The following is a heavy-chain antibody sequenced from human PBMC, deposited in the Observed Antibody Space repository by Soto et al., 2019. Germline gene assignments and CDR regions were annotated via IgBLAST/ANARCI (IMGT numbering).Heavy chain of an antibody. V-gene: IGHV3-48*02. D-gene: IGHD6-6*01. CDR1: GFTFSSYS. J-gene: IGHJ4*02. CDR2: ISSSSSTI. Sequence: TGGSLRLPCAASGFTFSSYSMNWVRQAPGKGLEWVSYISSSSSTIYYADSVKGRFTISRDNAKNSLYLQMNSLRDEDTAVYYCAREASRQLVGVGDFDYWGQGTLVTVSS. CDR3: AREASRQLVGVGDFDY.